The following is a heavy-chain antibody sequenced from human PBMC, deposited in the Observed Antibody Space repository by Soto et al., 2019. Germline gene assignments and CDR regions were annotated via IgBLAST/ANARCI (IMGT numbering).Heavy chain of an antibody. CDR2: IKSKYDGETT. Sequence: GGSLRLSCVGSGFTFSNAWMNWVRQVSGKGLEWVGRIKSKYDGETTDYAAPVKDRFTISRDDSKNTVYLQMSSLRTEDTAVYYCSTGGYYFDYWGQGTLVTVSS. D-gene: IGHD1-26*01. V-gene: IGHV3-15*07. CDR3: STGGYYFDY. J-gene: IGHJ4*02. CDR1: GFTFSNAW.